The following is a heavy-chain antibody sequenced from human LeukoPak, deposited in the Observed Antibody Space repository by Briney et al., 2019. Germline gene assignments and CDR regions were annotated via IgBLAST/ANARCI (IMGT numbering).Heavy chain of an antibody. D-gene: IGHD3-22*01. CDR2: INPIFGTA. V-gene: IGHV1-69*01. CDR3: ASGGYYYYFDY. Sequence: SVKVSCKASGGTFSSYAISWVRQAPGQGLEWMGGINPIFGTANYAQKFQGRVTITADESTSTAYMELSSLRSEDTAVYYCASGGYYYYFDYWGQGTLVTVSS. CDR1: GGTFSSYA. J-gene: IGHJ4*02.